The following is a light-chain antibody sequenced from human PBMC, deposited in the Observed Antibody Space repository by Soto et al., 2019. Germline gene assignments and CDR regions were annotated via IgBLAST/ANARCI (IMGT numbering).Light chain of an antibody. CDR1: SRDVGGSNY. V-gene: IGLV2-14*01. CDR2: EVS. CDR3: SSYTSSNTLEV. Sequence: QSALIQPASVSGSPGQSITISCTGTSRDVGGSNYVSWYQHHPHRAPKLLIYEVSYRPSGVSSRFSGSKSGNTASLTISGLQAEDEADYYYSSYTSSNTLEVFGVGTKVTVL. J-gene: IGLJ1*01.